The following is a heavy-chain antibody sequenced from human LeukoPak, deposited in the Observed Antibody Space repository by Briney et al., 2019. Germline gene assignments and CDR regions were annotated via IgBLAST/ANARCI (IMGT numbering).Heavy chain of an antibody. J-gene: IGHJ4*02. CDR3: ARGLDYAVGY. CDR2: INHSGST. Sequence: SETLSLTCAVYGGSFSGYYWSWIRQPPGKGLEWIGEINHSGSTNYNPSIKSRVTISVDTSKNQFSLNLTSVTAADTAVYYCARGLDYAVGYWGQGTLVTVSS. V-gene: IGHV4-34*01. CDR1: GGSFSGYY. D-gene: IGHD4-17*01.